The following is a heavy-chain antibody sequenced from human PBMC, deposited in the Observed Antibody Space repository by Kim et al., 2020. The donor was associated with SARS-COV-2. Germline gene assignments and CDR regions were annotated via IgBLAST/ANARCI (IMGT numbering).Heavy chain of an antibody. V-gene: IGHV3-64D*09. CDR3: VKGGVVVVTALDY. Sequence: GGSLRLSCSASGFTFSSYAMHWVRQAPGKGLEYVSAISSNGGSTYYADSVKGRFTISRDNSKNTLYLQMSSLRAEDTAVYYCVKGGVVVVTALDYWGQGTLVTVSS. CDR1: GFTFSSYA. D-gene: IGHD2-21*02. J-gene: IGHJ4*02. CDR2: ISSNGGST.